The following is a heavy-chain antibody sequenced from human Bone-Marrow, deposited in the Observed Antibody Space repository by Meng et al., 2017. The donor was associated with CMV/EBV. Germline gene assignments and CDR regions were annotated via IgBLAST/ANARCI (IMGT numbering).Heavy chain of an antibody. Sequence: GESLKISCAASGFTFSSYEMNWVRQAPGKGLEWVSYISSSGSTIYYADSVKGRFTISRDNAKNSLYLQMNSLRAEDTAVYYCARDKAHYDHRGDYGTDVWGQGTTVTVSS. CDR1: GFTFSSYE. D-gene: IGHD3-3*01. J-gene: IGHJ6*02. V-gene: IGHV3-48*03. CDR2: ISSSGSTI. CDR3: ARDKAHYDHRGDYGTDV.